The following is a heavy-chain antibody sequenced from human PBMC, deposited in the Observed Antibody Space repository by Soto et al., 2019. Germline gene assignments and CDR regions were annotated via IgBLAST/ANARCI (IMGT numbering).Heavy chain of an antibody. CDR3: ARSDRDFYGVDV. CDR1: GFTFRNYD. CDR2: ISAAGDP. V-gene: IGHV3-13*05. J-gene: IGHJ6*02. D-gene: IGHD2-21*02. Sequence: EVQLVESGGGLVQPGGSLRLSCEASGFTFRNYDMHWVRQGTGKGLEWVSGISAAGDPDYADSVEGRFTSSRENSQSSFFLQMISLGGGDTAVYYCARSDRDFYGVDVWGQGTTVIVSS.